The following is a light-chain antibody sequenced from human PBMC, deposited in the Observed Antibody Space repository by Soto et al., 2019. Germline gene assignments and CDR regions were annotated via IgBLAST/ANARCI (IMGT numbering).Light chain of an antibody. CDR3: SSKTSSRTPYV. V-gene: IGLV2-14*01. Sequence: QSVLTQPASVSGSPGQSITISCTGTSSDVGGYNYVSWYRQYPGNAPRLMIYEVNNRPSGVPNRFSGSKSGNTASLTISGLQAEDEADYYCSSKTSSRTPYVFGTGTKVTVL. CDR2: EVN. J-gene: IGLJ1*01. CDR1: SSDVGGYNY.